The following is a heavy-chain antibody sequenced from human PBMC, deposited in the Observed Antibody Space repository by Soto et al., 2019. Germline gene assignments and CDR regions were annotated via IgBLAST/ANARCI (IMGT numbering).Heavy chain of an antibody. Sequence: PGGSLRLSCAASGFTFSSYGMHWVRQAPGKGLEWVAVISYDGSNKYYADSVRGRFTISRDNSKNTLYLQMNSLRAEDTAVYLFAKSGLPPPHSGWTYYYYGMDVWGQGTTVTVSS. CDR3: AKSGLPPPHSGWTYYYYGMDV. V-gene: IGHV3-30*18. D-gene: IGHD6-19*01. CDR1: GFTFSSYG. J-gene: IGHJ6*02. CDR2: ISYDGSNK.